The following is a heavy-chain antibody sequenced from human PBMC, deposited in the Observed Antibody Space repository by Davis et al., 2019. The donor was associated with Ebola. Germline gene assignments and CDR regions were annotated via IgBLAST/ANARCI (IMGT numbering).Heavy chain of an antibody. CDR2: ISAYNGNT. V-gene: IGHV1-18*04. J-gene: IGHJ5*02. CDR1: GYTFTSYG. Sequence: ASVKVSCKASGYTFTSYGISWVRQAPGQGLEWMGWISAYNGNTNYAQKLQGRVTMTTDTSTSTAYMELSRLRSDDTAVYYCAREGESIAARQCWFDPWGQGTLVTVSS. D-gene: IGHD6-6*01. CDR3: AREGESIAARQCWFDP.